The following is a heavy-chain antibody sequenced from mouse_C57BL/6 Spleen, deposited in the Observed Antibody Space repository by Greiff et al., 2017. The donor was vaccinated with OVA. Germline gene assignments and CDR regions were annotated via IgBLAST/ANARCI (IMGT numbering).Heavy chain of an antibody. V-gene: IGHV14-2*01. CDR2: IDPEDGET. Sequence: VQLQQSGAELVKPGASVKLSCTASGFNITDYYMHWVKQRTEQGLEWIGGIDPEDGETNYAPKFQGKATITADTSSNTAYLQLSSLTSEDTAVDYCARSGDGSPFAYWGQGTLVTVSA. CDR3: ARSGDGSPFAY. CDR1: GFNITDYY. D-gene: IGHD1-1*01. J-gene: IGHJ3*01.